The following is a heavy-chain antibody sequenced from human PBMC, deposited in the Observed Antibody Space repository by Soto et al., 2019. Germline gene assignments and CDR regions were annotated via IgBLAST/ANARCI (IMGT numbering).Heavy chain of an antibody. Sequence: EVQLLESGGDLVQPGRSLRLSCAASGFTFSSYAMTWVRQAPGKGLEWGSSITASGGTTYFADSVKGRFTISRDSSRNTVSLQMSSLTAEDTDVYYCAKTLSGSNGVGEYWGQGTLVTVSS. V-gene: IGHV3-23*01. J-gene: IGHJ4*02. D-gene: IGHD2-8*01. CDR2: ITASGGTT. CDR1: GFTFSSYA. CDR3: AKTLSGSNGVGEY.